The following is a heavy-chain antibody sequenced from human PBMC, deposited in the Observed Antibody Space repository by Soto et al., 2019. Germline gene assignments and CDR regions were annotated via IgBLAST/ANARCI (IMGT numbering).Heavy chain of an antibody. D-gene: IGHD2-8*01. Sequence: EVQVVESGGDLVQPGGSLRLSCAASGFTFSSHWMTWVRQVPGKGLEWVANINQDGSDQYYVDSVKGRLTISRDNAKNSLCLHMNSLRVEDTAVYYCATSMRHTLNPWGQGTLVTVSS. CDR3: ATSMRHTLNP. CDR1: GFTFSSHW. J-gene: IGHJ5*02. V-gene: IGHV3-7*01. CDR2: INQDGSDQ.